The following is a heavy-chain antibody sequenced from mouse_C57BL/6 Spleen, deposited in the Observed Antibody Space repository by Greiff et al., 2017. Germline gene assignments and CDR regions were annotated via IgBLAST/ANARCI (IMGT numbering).Heavy chain of an antibody. D-gene: IGHD1-1*01. V-gene: IGHV1-7*01. CDR3: ASPGYGSSHYFDY. Sequence: QVQLQQSGAELAKPGASVKLSCKASGYTFTSYWMHWVKQRPGQGLEWIGYINPSSGYTKYNQKFKDKATLTADKTSSTAYMQPTSLTYEDSAVYYCASPGYGSSHYFDYWGQGTTLTVSS. CDR1: GYTFTSYW. CDR2: INPSSGYT. J-gene: IGHJ2*01.